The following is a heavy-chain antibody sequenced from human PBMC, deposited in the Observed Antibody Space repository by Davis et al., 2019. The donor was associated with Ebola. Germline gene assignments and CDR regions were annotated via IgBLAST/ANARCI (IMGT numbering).Heavy chain of an antibody. V-gene: IGHV4-34*01. CDR2: INHSGST. Sequence: PSETLSLTCAVYGGSFSGYYWSWIRQPPGKGLEWIGEINHSGSTNYNPSLKSRVTISVDTSKNQFSLKLSSVTAADTAVYYCARGWAALFDYWGQGTLVTVSS. CDR1: GGSFSGYY. D-gene: IGHD6-6*01. CDR3: ARGWAALFDY. J-gene: IGHJ4*02.